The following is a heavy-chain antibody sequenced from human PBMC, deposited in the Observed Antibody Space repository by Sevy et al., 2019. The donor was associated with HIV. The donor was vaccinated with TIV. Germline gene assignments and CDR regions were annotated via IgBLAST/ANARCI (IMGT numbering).Heavy chain of an antibody. D-gene: IGHD6-19*01. CDR3: TPSPGYTSGWFWYYFDN. CDR1: DFTFNNAW. J-gene: IGHJ4*02. CDR2: IKSKIDGGTT. V-gene: IGHV3-15*07. Sequence: GGSLRLSCAASDFTFNNAWMNWVRQAPGKGLEWVGRIKSKIDGGTTDYAAPVKGRFIISREDSKNMLYLQMNSLKTEDTAVYYCTPSPGYTSGWFWYYFDNWGQGTLVTVSS.